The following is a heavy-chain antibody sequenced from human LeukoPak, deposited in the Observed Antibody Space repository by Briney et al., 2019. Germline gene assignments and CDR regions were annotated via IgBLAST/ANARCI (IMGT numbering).Heavy chain of an antibody. CDR1: GFTFSSYG. CDR3: AKDKGSGSLPLYYFDY. J-gene: IGHJ4*02. D-gene: IGHD3-10*01. CDR2: IRYDGSNK. V-gene: IGHV3-30*02. Sequence: PGGSLRLSCAASGFTFSSYGMHWVRQAPGKGLEWVAFIRYDGSNKYYADSVKGRFTISRDNSKNTLYLQMNSLRAEDTAVYYCAKDKGSGSLPLYYFDYWGQGTLVTVSS.